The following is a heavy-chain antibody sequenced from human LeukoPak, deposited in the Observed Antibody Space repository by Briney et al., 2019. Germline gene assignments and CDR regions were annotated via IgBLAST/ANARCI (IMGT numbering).Heavy chain of an antibody. Sequence: GASVKVSCKASGYTFTGHYMHWVRQAPGQGLEWMGWINPNNGGTNYAQKFQGRVTMTRDTSISTAYMELSRLRSDNAAVYYCARGYALYSGRYIDFDYWGQGTLVTVSS. CDR3: ARGYALYSGRYIDFDY. CDR1: GYTFTGHY. CDR2: INPNNGGT. D-gene: IGHD1-26*01. V-gene: IGHV1-2*02. J-gene: IGHJ4*02.